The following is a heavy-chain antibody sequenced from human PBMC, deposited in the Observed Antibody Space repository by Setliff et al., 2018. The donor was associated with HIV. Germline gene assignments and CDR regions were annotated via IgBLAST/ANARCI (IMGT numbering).Heavy chain of an antibody. V-gene: IGHV4-59*08. CDR1: GGSISSYY. CDR2: IYYSGST. CDR3: AREIVNDYNFWSGYYYYYYGMDV. Sequence: SETLSLTCTVSGGSISSYYWSWIRQPPGKGLEWIGYIYYSGSTNYNPSLKSRVTISVDTSKNQFALKLSSVTAADTAVYYCAREIVNDYNFWSGYYYYYYGMDVWGQGTTVTVSS. D-gene: IGHD3-3*01. J-gene: IGHJ6*02.